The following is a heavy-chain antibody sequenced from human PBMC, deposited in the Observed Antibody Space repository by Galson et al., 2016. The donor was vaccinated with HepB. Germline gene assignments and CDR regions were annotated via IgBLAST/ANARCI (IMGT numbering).Heavy chain of an antibody. D-gene: IGHD3-3*01. V-gene: IGHV4-34*01. CDR3: AIGPNYDFWSGYRGFSFDI. CDR1: GGPFSGNY. J-gene: IGHJ4*02. CDR2: INYNGVA. Sequence: SETLSLTCAVYGGPFSGNYWSWIRQPPGRGLEWIGEINYNGVATYNPSVKSRVTISVDTSKNQFSLNLNSVTAADTAVYYCAIGPNYDFWSGYRGFSFDIWGQGTLVAVSS.